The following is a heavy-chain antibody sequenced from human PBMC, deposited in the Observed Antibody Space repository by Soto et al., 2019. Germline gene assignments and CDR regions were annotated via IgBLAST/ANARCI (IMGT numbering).Heavy chain of an antibody. J-gene: IGHJ6*02. Sequence: QVQLQESGPGLVKPSQTLSLTCTVSGGSISSGDYYWSWIRQPPGKGLEWIGYIYYSGSTYFNPSLKSRVTISVDTSKNQFSLKLSSVTAADTAVYYCARAECSSTSCYYYYGMDVWGQGTTVTVSS. CDR2: IYYSGST. CDR3: ARAECSSTSCYYYYGMDV. D-gene: IGHD2-2*01. V-gene: IGHV4-30-4*01. CDR1: GGSISSGDYY.